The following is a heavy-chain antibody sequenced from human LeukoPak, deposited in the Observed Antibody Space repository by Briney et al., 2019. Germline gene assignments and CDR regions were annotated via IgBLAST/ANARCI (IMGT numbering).Heavy chain of an antibody. J-gene: IGHJ5*02. CDR1: GFTFSSYS. CDR2: ISSSSSTI. Sequence: GGSLRLSCAASGFTFSSYSMNLVRQAPGKGLEWVSYISSSSSTIYYAYSVKGRFTISRDNAKNSLYLQMNSLRAEDTAVYYCARQVNWFDPWGQGTLVTVSS. V-gene: IGHV3-48*01. CDR3: ARQVNWFDP.